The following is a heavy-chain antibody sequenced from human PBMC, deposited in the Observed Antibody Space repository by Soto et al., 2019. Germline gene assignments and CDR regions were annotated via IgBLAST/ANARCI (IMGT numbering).Heavy chain of an antibody. J-gene: IGHJ1*01. CDR3: ARVEYLNRSGYYYFQH. CDR1: GDSVTSGDYY. D-gene: IGHD3-22*01. V-gene: IGHV4-30-4*01. Sequence: QVQLQESGPGLVKPSQTLSLTCSVSGDSVTSGDYYWTWVRQSPGKCLEWIGYISYSGNTAYNPSLSSRLTISLDTSKNHFSLKLHAATAADTAVYYCARVEYLNRSGYYYFQHWGKGTPVTVSS. CDR2: ISYSGNT.